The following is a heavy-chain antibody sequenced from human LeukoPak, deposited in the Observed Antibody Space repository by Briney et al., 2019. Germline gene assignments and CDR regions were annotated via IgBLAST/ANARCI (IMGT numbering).Heavy chain of an antibody. D-gene: IGHD5-18*01. J-gene: IGHJ4*02. CDR2: ISSSSSYI. CDR3: AKDPRDHSYGWSWRYFDY. CDR1: GFTFSSYS. V-gene: IGHV3-21*01. Sequence: GGALRLSCAASGFTFSSYSRNWVRQAPGKGLEWVSSISSSSSYIYYADSVKGRFTISRDNAKKSLYLQMNSLRAEDTAVYYCAKDPRDHSYGWSWRYFDYWGQGTLVTVSS.